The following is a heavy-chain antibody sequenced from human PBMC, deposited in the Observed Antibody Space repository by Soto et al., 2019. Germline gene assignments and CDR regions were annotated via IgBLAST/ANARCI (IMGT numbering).Heavy chain of an antibody. CDR2: TYYRSKWYY. V-gene: IGHV6-1*01. Sequence: SQTLSLTCAVTGDSVSSNSAGWSWVRQSPSRGLEWLGRTYYRSKWYYEYAVSVRGRITINPDTSKNQYSLQLNSVTPEVTAVYFCARGEQYSGRIFDYWGQGTLVTAPQ. CDR3: ARGEQYSGRIFDY. D-gene: IGHD1-26*01. J-gene: IGHJ4*01. CDR1: GDSVSSNSAG.